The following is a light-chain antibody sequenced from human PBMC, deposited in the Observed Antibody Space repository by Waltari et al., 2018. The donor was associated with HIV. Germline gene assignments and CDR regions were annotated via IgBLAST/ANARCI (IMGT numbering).Light chain of an antibody. CDR1: SSYVGAYNF. Sequence: QSALTQPASVSGSPGPSITISCTGTSSYVGAYNFVSWYQQYPAKAPKLMIYEVSNRPSGVSDRFSGSKSDNAASLTISGLQAEDEADYYCSSYTSSNAYVVFGGGTKLTVL. V-gene: IGLV2-14*01. CDR2: EVS. J-gene: IGLJ2*01. CDR3: SSYTSSNAYVV.